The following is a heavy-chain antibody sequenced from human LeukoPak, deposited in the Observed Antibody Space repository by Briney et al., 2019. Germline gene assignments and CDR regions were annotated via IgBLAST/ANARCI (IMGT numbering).Heavy chain of an antibody. Sequence: PSETLSLTCTVSGGSISSSSYYWGWIRQPPGKGLEWIGSFYFSGSTYYNPSLKSRVTISVDTSKNQFSLKLSSVTAADTAVYYCARLAVGAPFDYRGQGTLVTVSS. CDR3: ARLAVGAPFDY. V-gene: IGHV4-39*01. CDR1: GGSISSSSYY. J-gene: IGHJ4*02. CDR2: FYFSGST. D-gene: IGHD1-26*01.